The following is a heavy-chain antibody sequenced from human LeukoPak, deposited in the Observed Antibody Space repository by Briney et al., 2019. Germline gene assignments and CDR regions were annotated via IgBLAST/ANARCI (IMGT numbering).Heavy chain of an antibody. CDR1: GGSISSYY. Sequence: SETLSLTCTVSGGSISSYYWSWIRQPPGKGLEWIGYIYYSGSTYYNPSLKSRVTISVDTSKNQFSLKLSSVTAADTAVYYCARRQGVVITPFDYWGQGTLVTVSS. V-gene: IGHV4-59*08. J-gene: IGHJ4*02. CDR2: IYYSGST. D-gene: IGHD3-3*01. CDR3: ARRQGVVITPFDY.